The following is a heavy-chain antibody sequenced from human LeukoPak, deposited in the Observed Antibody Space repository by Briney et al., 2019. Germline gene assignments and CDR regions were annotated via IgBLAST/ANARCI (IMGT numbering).Heavy chain of an antibody. V-gene: IGHV3-30*18. CDR3: AKQDSSGYPDY. CDR1: GFTFSTYG. J-gene: IGHJ4*01. D-gene: IGHD3-22*01. CDR2: ISYDGRNI. Sequence: GGSLRLSCAASGFTFSTYGMHWVRQAPGKGLEWVAVISYDGRNIYYADSVKGRFTISRDNSKNTLYLQMNSLRAEDTAVYYCAKQDSSGYPDYWGHGTLVTVSS.